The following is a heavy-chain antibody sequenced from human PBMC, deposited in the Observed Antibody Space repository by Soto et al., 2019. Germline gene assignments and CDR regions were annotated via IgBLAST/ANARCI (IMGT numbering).Heavy chain of an antibody. CDR1: GFTFSSYS. CDR2: ISSSSSYI. Sequence: GGSLRLSCAASGFTFSSYSMNWVRQAPGKGLEWVSSISSSSSYIYYADSVKGRFTISRDNAKNSLYLQMNSLRAEDTAVYYCARDPSAYCGGDCQDYWGQGTLVTVSS. CDR3: ARDPSAYCGGDCQDY. J-gene: IGHJ4*02. D-gene: IGHD2-21*02. V-gene: IGHV3-21*01.